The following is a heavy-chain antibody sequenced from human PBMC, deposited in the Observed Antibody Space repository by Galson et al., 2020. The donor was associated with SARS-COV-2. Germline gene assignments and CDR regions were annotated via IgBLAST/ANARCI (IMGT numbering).Heavy chain of an antibody. V-gene: IGHV1-18*01. D-gene: IGHD3-9*01. CDR2: ISAYNGNT. J-gene: IGHJ3*02. CDR3: ARDNDILTGYVNDAFDI. CDR1: GYTFTSYG. Sequence: ASVKVSCPASGYTFTSYGISWVRQAPGQGLEWMGWISAYNGNTNYAQKLQGRVTMTTDTSTSTAYMELRSLRSDDTAVYYCARDNDILTGYVNDAFDIWGQGTMVTVSS.